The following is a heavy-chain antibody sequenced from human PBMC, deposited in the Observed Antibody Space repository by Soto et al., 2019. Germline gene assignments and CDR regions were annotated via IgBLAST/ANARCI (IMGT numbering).Heavy chain of an antibody. V-gene: IGHV3-23*01. J-gene: IGHJ5*02. Sequence: EVQLLESGGGLVQPGGSLRLSCATSGFTFSSYAMTWVRQAPGKGLEWVSAISGSGVSTYYADSVEGRFTISRDNSKKKLFLQMISLRVEDTAVYYCAKDVGVAASIPIQFDPWGQGTLVTVSS. D-gene: IGHD2-15*01. CDR2: ISGSGVST. CDR1: GFTFSSYA. CDR3: AKDVGVAASIPIQFDP.